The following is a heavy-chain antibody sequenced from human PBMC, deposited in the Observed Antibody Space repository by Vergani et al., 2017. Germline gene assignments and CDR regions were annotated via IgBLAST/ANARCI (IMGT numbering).Heavy chain of an antibody. Sequence: QVQLRESGPGLVKPSETLSLSCSVSGGSISNYYWHWIRQPAGKGLEWIGRFYSSGSINYNPSLKSRVSMSADTSNHQLFLTLTSVTSADTAIYYCARDPRDGTDGFDIWGQGTKVTVSS. CDR1: GGSISNYY. V-gene: IGHV4-4*07. CDR2: FYSSGSI. J-gene: IGHJ3*02. CDR3: ARDPRDGTDGFDI.